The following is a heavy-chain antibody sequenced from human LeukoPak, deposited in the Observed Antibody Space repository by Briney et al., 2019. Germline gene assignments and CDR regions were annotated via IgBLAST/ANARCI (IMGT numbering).Heavy chain of an antibody. Sequence: SETLSLTCAVYGGSFSGYYWSWIRQPPGKGLEWIGEINHSGSTNYNPSLKSRVTISVDTSKNQFSLKLSSVTAADTAVYYCARESIRYFDWLFYDPQHYYGMDVWGQGTTVTVSS. CDR3: ARESIRYFDWLFYDPQHYYGMDV. CDR1: GGSFSGYY. V-gene: IGHV4-34*01. CDR2: INHSGST. J-gene: IGHJ6*02. D-gene: IGHD3-9*01.